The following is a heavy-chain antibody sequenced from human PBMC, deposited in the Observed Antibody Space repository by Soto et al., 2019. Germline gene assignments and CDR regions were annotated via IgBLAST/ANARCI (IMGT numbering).Heavy chain of an antibody. Sequence: GASVKVSCKASGFTCTISSFQLFRQARLQRLELIGWIVVGIVSTNFAQNFHERVTITRDMSTNTVYMELSSLTSEDTAVYYCAGLGSTDDELWGKGNMVNVSS. CDR3: AGLGSTDDEL. CDR1: GFTCTISS. D-gene: IGHD1-1*01. J-gene: IGHJ6*04. CDR2: IVVGIVST. V-gene: IGHV1-58*01.